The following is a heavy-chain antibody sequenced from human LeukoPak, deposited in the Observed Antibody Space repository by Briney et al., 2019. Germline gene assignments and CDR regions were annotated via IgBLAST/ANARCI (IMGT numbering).Heavy chain of an antibody. J-gene: IGHJ4*02. V-gene: IGHV4-38-2*02. CDR1: GYSISSGYY. CDR2: IYHSGST. D-gene: IGHD3-22*01. Sequence: SETLSLTCTVSGYSISSGYYWGWIRQPPGKGLEWIGSIYHSGSTYYNPSLKSRVTISVDTSKNQFSLKLSSVTAADTAVYYCARKIYYYDSSGYYSHFDYWGQGTLVTVSS. CDR3: ARKIYYYDSSGYYSHFDY.